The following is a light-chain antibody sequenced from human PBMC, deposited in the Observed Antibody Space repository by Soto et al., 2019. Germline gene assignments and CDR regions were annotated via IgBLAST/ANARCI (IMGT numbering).Light chain of an antibody. CDR1: SSNIGAGFD. Sequence: QSVLTQPPSVSGAPGQRVTISCTGSSSNIGAGFDVHWYHQIAGTAPKLLIYSNNQRPSGVPDRFSGSKSGTSASLAISGLRSEDEGDYYCVSWDDSLSGLVFGTGTKLTVL. J-gene: IGLJ1*01. CDR2: SNN. V-gene: IGLV1-40*01. CDR3: VSWDDSLSGLV.